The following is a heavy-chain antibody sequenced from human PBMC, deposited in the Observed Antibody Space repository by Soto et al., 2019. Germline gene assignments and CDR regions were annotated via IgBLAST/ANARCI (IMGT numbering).Heavy chain of an antibody. D-gene: IGHD2-21*02. CDR1: GFIFSDYY. CDR2: ISGSDTTI. V-gene: IGHV3-11*01. Sequence: PGGSLKLSCAASGFIFSDYYMSWVRQAPGKGLECISYISGSDTTIYYADSVKGRFTISRDNAKNSLCLQMDSLRAEDTAVYYCARVSRYCGGDCYTGSFDYWGQGTLVTVSS. J-gene: IGHJ4*02. CDR3: ARVSRYCGGDCYTGSFDY.